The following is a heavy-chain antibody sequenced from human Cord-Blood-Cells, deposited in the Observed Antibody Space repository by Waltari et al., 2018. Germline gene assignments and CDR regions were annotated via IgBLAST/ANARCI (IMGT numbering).Heavy chain of an antibody. Sequence: QVQLVQSGAEVKKPGASVKVSCKASGYTFTGYYMHWVRQAPGQGLEWMGWINPNSGGTNYAQKFQGWVTMTRDPAISTAYMELSRLRSDDTAVYYCARVQYSSGWYDFDYWGQGTLVTVSS. CDR2: INPNSGGT. D-gene: IGHD6-19*01. CDR3: ARVQYSSGWYDFDY. CDR1: GYTFTGYY. J-gene: IGHJ4*02. V-gene: IGHV1-2*04.